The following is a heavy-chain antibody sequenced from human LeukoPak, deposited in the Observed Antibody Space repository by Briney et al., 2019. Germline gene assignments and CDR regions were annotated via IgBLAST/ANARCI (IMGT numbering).Heavy chain of an antibody. V-gene: IGHV4-4*09. CDR3: ARARTNYYYYYMDV. Sequence: SETLSLTCTVSGGSISSYYWSWIRQPPGKGLEWIGYIYTSGSTNCNPSLKSRVTISVDTSKNQFSLKLSSVTAADTAVYYCARARTNYYYYYMDVWGKGTTVTVSS. CDR1: GGSISSYY. D-gene: IGHD6-6*01. J-gene: IGHJ6*03. CDR2: IYTSGST.